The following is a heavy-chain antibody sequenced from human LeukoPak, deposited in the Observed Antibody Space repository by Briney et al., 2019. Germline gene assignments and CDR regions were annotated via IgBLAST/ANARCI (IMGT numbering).Heavy chain of an antibody. V-gene: IGHV4-39*01. CDR1: GGSISSYY. CDR2: IYYNGYT. J-gene: IGHJ4*02. Sequence: PSETLSLTCTVSGGSISSYYWDWIRQPPGKGLEWIGHIYYNGYTYYNPSLKSRVTISVDTSKNQFSLKLSSVTAADTAVYYCARHCSAGSCYSAVDCWGQGTLVTVSS. CDR3: ARHCSAGSCYSAVDC. D-gene: IGHD2-15*01.